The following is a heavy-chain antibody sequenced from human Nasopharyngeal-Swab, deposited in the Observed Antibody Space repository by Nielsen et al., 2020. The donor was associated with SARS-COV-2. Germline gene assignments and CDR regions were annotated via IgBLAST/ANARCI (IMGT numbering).Heavy chain of an antibody. Sequence: WIRQPPGKGLEWVANIKQDGSEQFYVDSVKGRFTISRDNAKNSLYLQMNSLRAEDTAVYYCARVRGYCSGGACYVYYYVDVWGKGTTVTVSS. CDR3: ARVRGYCSGGACYVYYYVDV. V-gene: IGHV3-7*01. CDR2: IKQDGSEQ. J-gene: IGHJ6*03. D-gene: IGHD2-15*01.